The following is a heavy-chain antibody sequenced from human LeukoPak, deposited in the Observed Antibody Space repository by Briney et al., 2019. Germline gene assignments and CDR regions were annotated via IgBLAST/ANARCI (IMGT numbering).Heavy chain of an antibody. Sequence: GGSLRLPCAASGFSFSSSGMNWVRQAPGKGLVWVSRINTDGSSTSHADSVKGRFTISRDNAKNTLYLQMNSLRGEDTAVYYCARDKGVEESPDYWGQGTLVTVSS. V-gene: IGHV3-74*01. J-gene: IGHJ4*02. D-gene: IGHD2-8*01. CDR3: ARDKGVEESPDY. CDR1: GFSFSSSG. CDR2: INTDGSST.